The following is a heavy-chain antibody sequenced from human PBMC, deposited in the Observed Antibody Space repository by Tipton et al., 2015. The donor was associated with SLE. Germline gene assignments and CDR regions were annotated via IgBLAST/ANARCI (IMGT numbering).Heavy chain of an antibody. Sequence: TLSLTCTVSGGSISSYFWNWIRQPAGKGLEWIGRIYTSGSTYYNPSIKSRVTMSLDTSKNQFSLKLSSVTAADTAVYYCATNGHGETYEFFTEYLRHWGQGTLVTVSS. D-gene: IGHD5-12*01. J-gene: IGHJ1*01. CDR3: ATNGHGETYEFFTEYLRH. V-gene: IGHV4-4*07. CDR2: IYTSGST. CDR1: GGSISSYF.